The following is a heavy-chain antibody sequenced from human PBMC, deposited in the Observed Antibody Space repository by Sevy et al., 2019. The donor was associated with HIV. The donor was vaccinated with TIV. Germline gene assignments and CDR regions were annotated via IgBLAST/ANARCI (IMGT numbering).Heavy chain of an antibody. CDR3: ARAAIVVVIDY. D-gene: IGHD3-22*01. CDR1: GFTFSSYS. J-gene: IGHJ4*02. CDR2: ISSSSSTI. V-gene: IGHV3-48*01. Sequence: GGSLRLSCAASGFTFSSYSMNWVRQAPGKGLEWVSYISSSSSTIYYADSVKGRFTISRDNAKNSLYLQMNSLRAEDTDVYYCARAAIVVVIDYWGQGTLVTVSS.